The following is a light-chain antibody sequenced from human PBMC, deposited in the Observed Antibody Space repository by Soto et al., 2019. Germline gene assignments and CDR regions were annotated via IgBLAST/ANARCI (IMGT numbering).Light chain of an antibody. Sequence: EIVLTQSPGTLSLSPEERATLSCRASQSVSSSYLAWYQQKPGQAPSLLIYGASRRATGIPDRFSGSGSGTDFTLTISRLEPEDFAVYYCQQLGNPPWTFGQGTKVEIK. CDR3: QQLGNPPWT. V-gene: IGKV3-20*01. CDR1: QSVSSSY. J-gene: IGKJ1*01. CDR2: GAS.